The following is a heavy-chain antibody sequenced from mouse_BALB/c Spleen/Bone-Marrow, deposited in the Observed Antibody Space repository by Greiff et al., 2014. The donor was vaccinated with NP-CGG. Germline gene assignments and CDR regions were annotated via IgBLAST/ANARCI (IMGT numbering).Heavy chain of an antibody. D-gene: IGHD2-10*02. CDR3: ARNSRGYGNSFAY. V-gene: IGHV2-2*02. CDR2: LWSGGST. J-gene: IGHJ3*01. CDR1: GFSLTSYG. Sequence: VMLVESGPGLVQPSQSLSITCTVSGFSLTSYGVHWVRQSPGKGLEWLGVLWSGGSTDYNAAFISRLSISKDNSKSQVFFKMSSLQANDTAIYYCARNSRGYGNSFAYWGQGTLVTVSA.